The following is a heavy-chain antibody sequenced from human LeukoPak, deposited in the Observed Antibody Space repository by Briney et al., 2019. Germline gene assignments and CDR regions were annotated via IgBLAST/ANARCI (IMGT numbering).Heavy chain of an antibody. J-gene: IGHJ4*02. Sequence: PGGSLRLSCAASGFTFSSYAMSWVRQAPGKGLEWVSAISGSGGSTYYADSVKGRFTISRDNSKNTLYLQMNSLRAEDTAVYYCAKSDLYYSNYDRFYFDYWGQGTLVTVSS. CDR2: ISGSGGST. CDR3: AKSDLYYSNYDRFYFDY. CDR1: GFTFSSYA. V-gene: IGHV3-23*01. D-gene: IGHD4-11*01.